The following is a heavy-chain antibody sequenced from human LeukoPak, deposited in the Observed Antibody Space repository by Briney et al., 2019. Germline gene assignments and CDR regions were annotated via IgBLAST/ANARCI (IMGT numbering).Heavy chain of an antibody. J-gene: IGHJ6*03. CDR2: ISYDESNK. V-gene: IGHV3-30*18. Sequence: GGSLRLSCAASGFTFRNYGMHWVRQAPGKGLEWVAFISYDESNKYYSDSVKGRFTISRDDSKSTLYLQMNSLRTEDTAVYYCAKDRWGTAVGYYYMDVWGKGTTVTVSS. D-gene: IGHD6-13*01. CDR3: AKDRWGTAVGYYYMDV. CDR1: GFTFRNYG.